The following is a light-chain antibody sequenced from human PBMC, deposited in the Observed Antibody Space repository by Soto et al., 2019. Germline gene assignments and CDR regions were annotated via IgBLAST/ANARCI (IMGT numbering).Light chain of an antibody. V-gene: IGLV2-23*02. CDR1: SSDVGSYNL. Sequence: QSALTQPASVSGSPGQSITISCTGTSSDVGSYNLVSWYQQHPGKAPKLMIYEVSKRPSGVSNRFSGSKSGNTASLTISGLQAEDEADYYCCSYAGSGGVFGTGTKVTVL. CDR2: EVS. J-gene: IGLJ1*01. CDR3: CSYAGSGGV.